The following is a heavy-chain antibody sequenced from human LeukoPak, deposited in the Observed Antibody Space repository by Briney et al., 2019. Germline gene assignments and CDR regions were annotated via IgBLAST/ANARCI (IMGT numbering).Heavy chain of an antibody. CDR2: ISGSGGST. CDR3: SKQSPGGNKFHYFDY. J-gene: IGHJ4*02. D-gene: IGHD4-23*01. Sequence: GGSLRLSCAASGFTFSSYAMSWVRQAPGKGLEWVSAISGSGGSTYYAHSVKGRFTISRDNSKNTLYLQMNSLRAEDTAVYYCSKQSPGGNKFHYFDYWGQGTLVTVSS. CDR1: GFTFSSYA. V-gene: IGHV3-23*01.